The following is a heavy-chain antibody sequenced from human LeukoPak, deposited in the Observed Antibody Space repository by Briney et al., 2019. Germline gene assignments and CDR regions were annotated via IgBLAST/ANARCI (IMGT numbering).Heavy chain of an antibody. CDR3: ARHARNPAPSGAFDI. CDR1: GYTFTNYY. J-gene: IGHJ3*02. D-gene: IGHD1-14*01. Sequence: ASVKVSCKASGYTFTNYYMHWVRQAPGQGLEWMGIINPSDGRTSYVQKFQGRVTITRNTSISTAYMELSSLRSEDTAVYYCARHARNPAPSGAFDIWGQGTMVTVSS. V-gene: IGHV1-46*01. CDR2: INPSDGRT.